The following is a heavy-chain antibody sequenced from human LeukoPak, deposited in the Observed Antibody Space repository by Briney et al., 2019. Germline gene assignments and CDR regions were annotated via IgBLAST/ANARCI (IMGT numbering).Heavy chain of an antibody. Sequence: GASVKVSCKASGGTFSSYAISWVRQAPGQGLEWMGIINPSGGSTNYAQKFQGRVTMTRDTSTSTVHMELSSLRSEDTAMYYCARDTDSSGWSGAFDIWGQGTMVTVSS. CDR2: INPSGGST. V-gene: IGHV1-46*01. D-gene: IGHD6-19*01. CDR3: ARDTDSSGWSGAFDI. J-gene: IGHJ3*02. CDR1: GGTFSSYA.